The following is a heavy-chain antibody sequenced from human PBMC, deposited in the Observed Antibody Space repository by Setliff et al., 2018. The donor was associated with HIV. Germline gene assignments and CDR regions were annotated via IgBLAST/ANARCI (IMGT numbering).Heavy chain of an antibody. J-gene: IGHJ4*02. D-gene: IGHD6-19*01. CDR2: IIPILGIA. CDR1: GGTFSSYA. Sequence: SVKVSCKASGGTFSSYAISWVRQAPGQGLEWMGGIIPILGIANYAQKFQGRVTITADESTSTAYMELSSLRSEDTAVYYCARDSSTGWFSADYWGQGTLVTVSS. V-gene: IGHV1-69*10. CDR3: ARDSSTGWFSADY.